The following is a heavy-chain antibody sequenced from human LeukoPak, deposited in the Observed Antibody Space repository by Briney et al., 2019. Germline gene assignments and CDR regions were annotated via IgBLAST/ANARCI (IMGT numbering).Heavy chain of an antibody. J-gene: IGHJ4*02. CDR2: ISSSSSYI. CDR1: GFTFSSYS. CDR3: ARDPSNFYYYGSGSYPEY. Sequence: PGGSLRLSCAASGFTFSSYSMNWVRQAPGKGLEWVSSISSSSSYIYYADSVKGRFTISRDNAKNSLYLQMNSLRADDTAVYYCARDPSNFYYYGSGSYPEYWGQGTLVTVSS. V-gene: IGHV3-21*01. D-gene: IGHD3-10*01.